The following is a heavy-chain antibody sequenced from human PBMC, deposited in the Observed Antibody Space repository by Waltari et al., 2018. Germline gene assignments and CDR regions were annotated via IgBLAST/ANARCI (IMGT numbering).Heavy chain of an antibody. V-gene: IGHV4-39*01. D-gene: IGHD3-3*02. CDR2: MSYSGIT. Sequence: QLQLQESGPGLVKPSETLSLTCTVSGGSISSSGSYWVWIRQPPGKVLEWIGIMSYSGITYYNTSLMSRVTIAVDTSKNQFSLKLTSVIAAETAVFYCARFSKSANWIDPWGQGTLVTVSS. CDR1: GGSISSSGSY. CDR3: ARFSKSANWIDP. J-gene: IGHJ5*02.